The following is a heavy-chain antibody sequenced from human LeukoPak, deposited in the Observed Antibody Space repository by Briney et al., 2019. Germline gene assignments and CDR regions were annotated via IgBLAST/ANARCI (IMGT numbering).Heavy chain of an antibody. Sequence: SETLSLTCSVSGDSVSRSDSYWDWIRQPPGKGLEWIGTIYYSGRTYYSPSLKSRVTMSVDPSNNQFSLNLRPVTAADTAVYYCARRRYYDGSGYLEWGQGTLLSVSS. D-gene: IGHD3-22*01. CDR1: GDSVSRSDSY. J-gene: IGHJ1*01. CDR3: ARRRYYDGSGYLE. V-gene: IGHV4-39*01. CDR2: IYYSGRT.